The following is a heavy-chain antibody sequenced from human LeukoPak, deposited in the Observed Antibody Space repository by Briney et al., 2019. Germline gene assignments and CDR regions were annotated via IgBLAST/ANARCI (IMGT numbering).Heavy chain of an antibody. J-gene: IGHJ4*02. D-gene: IGHD3-3*01. CDR3: ARSYDFWSGYSYY. CDR2: IYYSGST. CDR1: GGSISSYY. Sequence: SETLSLTCTVSGGSISSYYWSWIRQPPGEGLEWIGYIYYSGSTNYNPSLKSRVTISVDTSKNQFSLKLSSVTAADTAVYYCARSYDFWSGYSYYWGQGTLVTVSS. V-gene: IGHV4-59*01.